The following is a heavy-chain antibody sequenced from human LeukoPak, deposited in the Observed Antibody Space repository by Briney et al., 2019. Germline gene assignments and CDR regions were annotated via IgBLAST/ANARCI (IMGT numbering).Heavy chain of an antibody. V-gene: IGHV1-18*01. D-gene: IGHD2-2*01. CDR3: ARDTRSSTSCYFDY. CDR1: GYTFTSYG. CDR2: ISAYNGNT. Sequence: ASVKVSCKASGYTFTSYGISWVRQAPGQGLEWMGWISAYNGNTNYAQKFQGRVTMTRDMSTSTVYMELSSLRSEDTAVYYCARDTRSSTSCYFDYWGQGTLVTVSS. J-gene: IGHJ4*02.